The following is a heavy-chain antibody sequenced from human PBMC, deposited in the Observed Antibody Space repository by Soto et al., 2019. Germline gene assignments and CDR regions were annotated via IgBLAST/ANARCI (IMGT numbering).Heavy chain of an antibody. CDR3: ARVPSSSGRPHFDY. CDR1: GFTFSSYA. V-gene: IGHV3-30-3*01. Sequence: PGGSLRLSCAASGFTFSSYAMHWVRQAPGKGLEWVAVISYDGSNKYYADSVKGRFTISRDNSKNTLYLQMNSLRAEDTAVYYCARVPSSSGRPHFDYWGKETLFTVS. J-gene: IGHJ4*02. D-gene: IGHD2-15*01. CDR2: ISYDGSNK.